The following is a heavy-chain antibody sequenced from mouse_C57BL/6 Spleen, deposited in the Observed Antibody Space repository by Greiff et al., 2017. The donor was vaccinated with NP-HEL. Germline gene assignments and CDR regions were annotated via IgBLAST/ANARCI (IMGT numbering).Heavy chain of an antibody. CDR2: IYPGDGDT. J-gene: IGHJ2*01. V-gene: IGHV1-82*01. CDR1: GYAFSSSW. Sequence: VQLQQSGPELVKPGASVKISCKASGYAFSSSWMNWVKQRPGKGLEWIGRIYPGDGDTNYNGKFKGKATLTADKSSSTAYMQLSSLTSEDSAVYFCARDYYGSSYSTPFDYWGQGTTLTVSS. D-gene: IGHD1-1*01. CDR3: ARDYYGSSYSTPFDY.